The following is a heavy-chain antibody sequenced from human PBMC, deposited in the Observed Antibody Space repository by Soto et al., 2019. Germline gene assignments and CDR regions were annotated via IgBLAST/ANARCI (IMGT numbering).Heavy chain of an antibody. D-gene: IGHD3-22*01. CDR3: AKSAASSGYYLAYYFDY. J-gene: IGHJ4*02. CDR1: GFTFSSYG. V-gene: IGHV3-30*18. CDR2: ISYDGSNK. Sequence: LRLSCAASGFTFSSYGMHWVRQAPGKGLEWVAVISYDGSNKYYADSVKGRFTISRDNSKNTLYLQMNSLRAEDTAVYYCAKSAASSGYYLAYYFDYWGQGTLVTVSS.